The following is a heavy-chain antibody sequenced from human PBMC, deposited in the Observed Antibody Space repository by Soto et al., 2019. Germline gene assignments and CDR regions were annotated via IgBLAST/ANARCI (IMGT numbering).Heavy chain of an antibody. J-gene: IGHJ4*02. V-gene: IGHV1-18*01. CDR1: NYTFINFG. Sequence: QVQLVQSGAEVKRPGASVKVSCKASNYTFINFGISWVRQAPGQGLEWMGWITTFNGKTNYAQKFQDRITITADTSTSTAYMGLRSLISDDTAVYYCVRDLFAYFDPPASDYWGQGTLVTVSS. D-gene: IGHD3-9*01. CDR2: ITTFNGKT. CDR3: VRDLFAYFDPPASDY.